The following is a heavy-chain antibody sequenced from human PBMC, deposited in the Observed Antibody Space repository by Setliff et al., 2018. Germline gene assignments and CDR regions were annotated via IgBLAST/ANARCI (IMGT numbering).Heavy chain of an antibody. V-gene: IGHV1-24*01. CDR2: FDPEDGET. Sequence: ASVKVSCKVSGYTLTELSMHWVRQAPGKGLEWMGGFDPEDGETIYAQKFQGRVTMTADKSTSTAYMELSSLRSEDTAVYYCTSHHCSSTSCYVLSPDYRGQGTLVTVSS. D-gene: IGHD2-2*01. CDR1: GYTLTELS. J-gene: IGHJ4*02. CDR3: TSHHCSSTSCYVLSPDY.